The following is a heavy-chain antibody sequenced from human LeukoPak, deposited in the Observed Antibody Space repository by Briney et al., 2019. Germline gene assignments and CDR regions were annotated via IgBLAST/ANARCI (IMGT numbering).Heavy chain of an antibody. V-gene: IGHV5-51*01. CDR3: ARILSHSSSWYYFDY. J-gene: IGHJ4*02. CDR2: IYPGDSDT. Sequence: GESLKISCKGSGYSFTSYWIGWVRQMPGKGLEWMGCIYPGDSDTRYSPSFQGQVTISADKSISTAYLQWSSLKASGTAMYYCARILSHSSSWYYFDYWGQGTLVTVSS. D-gene: IGHD6-13*01. CDR1: GYSFTSYW.